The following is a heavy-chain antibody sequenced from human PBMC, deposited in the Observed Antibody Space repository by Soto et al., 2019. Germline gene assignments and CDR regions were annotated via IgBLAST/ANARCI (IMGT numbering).Heavy chain of an antibody. D-gene: IGHD3-16*01. CDR3: ARAGGGLVDYYYYGMDV. V-gene: IGHV1-2*04. CDR1: GYTFTGYY. J-gene: IGHJ6*02. Sequence: GASVKVSCKASGYTFTGYYMHWVRQAPGQGLEWMGWINPNSGGTNYAQKFQGWVTMTRDTSISTAYMELSRLRSDDTAVYYCARAGGGLVDYYYYGMDVWGQGTTVTVSS. CDR2: INPNSGGT.